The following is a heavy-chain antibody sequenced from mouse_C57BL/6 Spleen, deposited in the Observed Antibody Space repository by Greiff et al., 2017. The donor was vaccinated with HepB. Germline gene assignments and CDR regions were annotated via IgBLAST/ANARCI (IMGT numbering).Heavy chain of an antibody. CDR3: AREPPAY. Sequence: EVKLVESGGGLVKPGGSLKLSCAASGFTFSSYAMSWVRQTPEKRLEWVATISDGGSYTYYPDNVKGRFTISRDNAKNNLYLQMSHLKSEDTAMYYCAREPPAYWGQGTLVTVSA. V-gene: IGHV5-4*01. J-gene: IGHJ3*01. CDR1: GFTFSSYA. CDR2: ISDGGSYT.